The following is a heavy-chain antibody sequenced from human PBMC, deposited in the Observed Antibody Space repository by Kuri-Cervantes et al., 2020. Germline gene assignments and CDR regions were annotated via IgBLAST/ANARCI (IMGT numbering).Heavy chain of an antibody. Sequence: ASVKVSCKASGYTFTSYYMHWVRQAPGQGLEWMGIINPSGGSTNYAQKFQGRVTMTRDTPTSTVYMELSSLRSEDTAVYYCAREGPELWFGELLDPRWYYYGMDVWGQGTTVTVSS. J-gene: IGHJ6*02. CDR2: INPSGGST. CDR3: AREGPELWFGELLDPRWYYYGMDV. V-gene: IGHV1-46*01. D-gene: IGHD3-10*01. CDR1: GYTFTSYY.